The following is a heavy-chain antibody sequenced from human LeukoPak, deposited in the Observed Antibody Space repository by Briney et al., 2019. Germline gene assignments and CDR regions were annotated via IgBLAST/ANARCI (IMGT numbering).Heavy chain of an antibody. CDR3: ASRGRWNYYFDY. CDR1: CGSFRSSSHY. Sequence: PSETLSLPCTVSCGSFRSSSHYWRWLRQPPGKGLEWIASTYYSGPTYYNPSLKSRVTISIDTPKTQFPLQLSSVPPAHTAIFLCASRGRWNYYFDYGGQGALGTVSA. J-gene: IGHJ4*02. D-gene: IGHD1-1*01. V-gene: IGHV4-39*01. CDR2: TYYSGPT.